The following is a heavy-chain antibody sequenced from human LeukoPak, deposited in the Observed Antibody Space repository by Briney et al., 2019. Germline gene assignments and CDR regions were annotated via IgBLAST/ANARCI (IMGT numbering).Heavy chain of an antibody. J-gene: IGHJ3*02. CDR3: ARDLTPYYDYVWGSYREDAFDI. V-gene: IGHV1-69*04. CDR2: IIPFLGIA. CDR1: GGTFSSYA. D-gene: IGHD3-16*02. Sequence: ASVKVSCKASGGTFSSYAISWVRQAPGQGLEWMGRIIPFLGIANYAQKFQGRVTITADKSTSTAYMELSSLRSEDTAVYYCARDLTPYYDYVWGSYREDAFDIWGQGTMVTVSS.